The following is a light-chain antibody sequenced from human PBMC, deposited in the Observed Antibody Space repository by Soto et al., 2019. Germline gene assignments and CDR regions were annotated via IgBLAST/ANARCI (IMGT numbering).Light chain of an antibody. Sequence: QSALTRPASVSGSPGQSITVSCTGTSSDLDYVSWYQQHPGKAPKLLIFDVNTRPSGVPDRFSASKTDNAASLTISGLQPEDEAHYYCSSYIHPSVFFGGGTKLTVL. CDR2: DVN. CDR1: SSDLDY. J-gene: IGLJ2*01. V-gene: IGLV2-14*03. CDR3: SSYIHPSVF.